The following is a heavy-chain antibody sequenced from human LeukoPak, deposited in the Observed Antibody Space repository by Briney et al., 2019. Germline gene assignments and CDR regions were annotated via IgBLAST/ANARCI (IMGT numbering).Heavy chain of an antibody. Sequence: GALRPSSAAAGFSFSNYAMHWGRQAPGKGLGWVTVISYDGNNKYYSDSVKGRFSISRDNSENTLYLQMTSLRAEDTAVYYCARVSDYGDYPIFDYWGQGTLVTVSS. CDR3: ARVSDYGDYPIFDY. V-gene: IGHV3-30*04. CDR1: GFSFSNYA. J-gene: IGHJ4*02. CDR2: ISYDGNNK. D-gene: IGHD4-17*01.